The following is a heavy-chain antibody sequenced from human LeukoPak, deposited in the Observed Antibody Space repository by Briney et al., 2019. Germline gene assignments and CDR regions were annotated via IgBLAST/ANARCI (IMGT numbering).Heavy chain of an antibody. J-gene: IGHJ5*02. CDR3: ARVVYRGENWFDP. CDR1: SGLVGSDY. D-gene: IGHD3-10*01. V-gene: IGHV4-59*02. Sequence: SETLSLTCTVYSGLVGSDYWTWIRQPPGKGLEWVGYIFSNGNTEYSPSLESRATISVDTSKNQCSLKLTSVTAADTAVYYCARVVYRGENWFDPWGQGTLVTVSS. CDR2: IFSNGNT.